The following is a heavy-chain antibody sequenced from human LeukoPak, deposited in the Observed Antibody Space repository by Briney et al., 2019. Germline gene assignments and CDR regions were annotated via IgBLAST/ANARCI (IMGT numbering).Heavy chain of an antibody. CDR2: IYHSGST. Sequence: PSETLSLTCTVSGGSISNFFWNWIRQPPGKGLEWIGYIYHSGSTYYNPSLKSRVTISVDRSKNQFSLKLSSVTAADTAVYYCARAPNSYVWGSYRYKGYFDYWGQGTLVTVSS. D-gene: IGHD3-16*02. V-gene: IGHV4-59*12. CDR3: ARAPNSYVWGSYRYKGYFDY. J-gene: IGHJ4*02. CDR1: GGSISNFF.